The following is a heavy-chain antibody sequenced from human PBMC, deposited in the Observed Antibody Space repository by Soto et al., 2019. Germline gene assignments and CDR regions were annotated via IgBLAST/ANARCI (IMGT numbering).Heavy chain of an antibody. J-gene: IGHJ6*02. V-gene: IGHV1-18*01. CDR2: INGYNGNT. D-gene: IGHD3-16*01. CDR3: ARMGDVPYYYYGMDV. CDR1: GYTFTRSG. Sequence: QVQLVQSGAEVKKPGASVKVSCKASGYTFTRSGISWVRQAPGQGLEWMGWINGYNGNTNYTQKIQGRITMTTDTTTSTVYMELRSLRSDDTAVYYCARMGDVPYYYYGMDVWGQGTTVIVSS.